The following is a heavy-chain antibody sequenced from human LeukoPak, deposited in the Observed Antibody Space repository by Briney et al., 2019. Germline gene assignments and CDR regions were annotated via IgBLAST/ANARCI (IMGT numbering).Heavy chain of an antibody. D-gene: IGHD6-13*01. J-gene: IGHJ4*02. V-gene: IGHV3-53*01. CDR2: IYSGDST. Sequence: GGSLRLSCAASGFTVSSNYMSWVRQAPGKGLEWVSVIYSGDSTYYADSVKGRFTISRDNSKNTLYLQMNSLRAEDTAVYYCASLYSSSWYSTGPADYWGQGTLVTVSS. CDR1: GFTVSSNY. CDR3: ASLYSSSWYSTGPADY.